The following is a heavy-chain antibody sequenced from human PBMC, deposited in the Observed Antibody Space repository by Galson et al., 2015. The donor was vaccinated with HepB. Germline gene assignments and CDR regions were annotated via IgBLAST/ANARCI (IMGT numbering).Heavy chain of an antibody. CDR2: INPNGGGT. J-gene: IGHJ4*02. D-gene: IGHD4-17*01. CDR1: GYNFTSYY. V-gene: IGHV1-46*01. Sequence: SVKVSCKASGYNFTSYYVHWVRQAPGQGLEWMGIINPNGGGTRYAQKFQGRVTMTRDTSMSTVYMELRSLRSEDTAVYYCARPESDYGDSHFDWWGQGTMVTVYS. CDR3: ARPESDYGDSHFDW.